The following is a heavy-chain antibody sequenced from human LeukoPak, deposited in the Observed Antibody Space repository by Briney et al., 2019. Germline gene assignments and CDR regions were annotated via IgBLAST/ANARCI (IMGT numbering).Heavy chain of an antibody. Sequence: GGSLRLSCAASGFTFDDYGMSWVRQAPGKGLEWVSGINWNGGSTGYADSVKGRFTISRDNAKNSLYLQMNSLRAEDTALYYCARARYCSGGSCYGSDFWGQGTLVTVSS. V-gene: IGHV3-20*04. J-gene: IGHJ4*02. CDR3: ARARYCSGGSCYGSDF. CDR1: GFTFDDYG. D-gene: IGHD2-15*01. CDR2: INWNGGST.